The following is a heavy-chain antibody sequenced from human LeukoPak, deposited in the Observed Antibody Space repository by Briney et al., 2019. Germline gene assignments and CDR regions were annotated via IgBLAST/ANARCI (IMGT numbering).Heavy chain of an antibody. CDR2: IYYSGST. J-gene: IGHJ5*02. CDR1: GVSISGYY. V-gene: IGHV4-59*01. D-gene: IGHD2-15*01. Sequence: SETLSLTCTVSGVSISGYYWSWIRQPPGKGLEWIGYIYYSGSTYYSPSLKSRVTMSVDTSKNQFSLKLTSVTTADTAVYYCAREVDYWFDPWGQGTLVTVSS. CDR3: AREVDYWFDP.